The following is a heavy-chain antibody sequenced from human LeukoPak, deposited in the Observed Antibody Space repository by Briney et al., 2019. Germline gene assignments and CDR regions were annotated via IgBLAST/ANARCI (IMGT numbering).Heavy chain of an antibody. D-gene: IGHD6-6*01. CDR3: AKASPLGEYFQH. Sequence: GGSLRLSCAVSGFTFSSYGMSWVRQAPGKGLEWVSAVSGSGGSTYYADSVKGRFTISRDNSKNTLYLQMNSLRAEDTAVYYCAKASPLGEYFQHWGQGTLVTVSS. CDR2: VSGSGGST. J-gene: IGHJ1*01. CDR1: GFTFSSYG. V-gene: IGHV3-23*01.